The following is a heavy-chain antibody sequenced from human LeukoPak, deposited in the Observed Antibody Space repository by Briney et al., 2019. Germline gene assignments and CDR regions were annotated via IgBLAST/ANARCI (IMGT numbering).Heavy chain of an antibody. D-gene: IGHD2/OR15-2a*01. CDR1: GFAFRSYA. CDR2: ISYDAKNI. CDR3: AKGVLSYYYMDV. Sequence: GGSLRLSCEASGFAFRSYAMHWVRQAPGKGLEWLTVISYDAKNIDYANSVEGRFTISRDNSRRTVHLQMDSLRVEDTAVYFCAKGVLSYYYMDVWGKGTTVTVSS. V-gene: IGHV3-30*04. J-gene: IGHJ6*03.